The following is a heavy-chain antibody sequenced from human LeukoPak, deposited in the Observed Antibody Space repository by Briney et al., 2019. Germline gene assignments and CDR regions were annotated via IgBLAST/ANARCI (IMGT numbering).Heavy chain of an antibody. J-gene: IGHJ4*02. CDR3: ARGNHGSGNNLHDY. V-gene: IGHV3-20*04. Sequence: GGSLRLSCAVSGFTFDDYGMSWVRQAPGKGLECVAGINYNGRSTGYADSVKGRFTISRDNAKNSLYLQMNSLRAEDTALYYCARGNHGSGNNLHDYWGQGTLVTVSS. CDR2: INYNGRST. CDR1: GFTFDDYG. D-gene: IGHD3-10*01.